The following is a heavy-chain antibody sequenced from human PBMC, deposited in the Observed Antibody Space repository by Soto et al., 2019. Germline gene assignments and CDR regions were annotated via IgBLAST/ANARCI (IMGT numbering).Heavy chain of an antibody. V-gene: IGHV1-69*12. Sequence: QVQLVQSGAEVKKPGSSVKVSCKASGGTFSKYAFSWVRQAPGQGLEWMGGIIPMFGTSNYAQKFQGRVTIIADESTSTAYMGLSSLRSEDTAVYYCAYGDYDRNYYYYYNMDVWGQGTTVTVSS. J-gene: IGHJ6*02. CDR1: GGTFSKYA. D-gene: IGHD4-17*01. CDR2: IIPMFGTS. CDR3: AYGDYDRNYYYYYNMDV.